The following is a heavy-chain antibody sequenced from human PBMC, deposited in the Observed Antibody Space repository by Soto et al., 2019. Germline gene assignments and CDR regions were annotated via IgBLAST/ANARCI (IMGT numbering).Heavy chain of an antibody. V-gene: IGHV1-3*01. CDR1: GYTFTSYA. J-gene: IGHJ4*02. Sequence: ASVKVSCKASGYTFTSYAMHWVRQAPGQRLEWMGWINAGNGNTKYSQKFQGRVTITRDTSASTAYMELSSLRSEDTAVYYCARSYSSSWYLDFDYWGQRTLVTVSS. CDR3: ARSYSSSWYLDFDY. D-gene: IGHD6-13*01. CDR2: INAGNGNT.